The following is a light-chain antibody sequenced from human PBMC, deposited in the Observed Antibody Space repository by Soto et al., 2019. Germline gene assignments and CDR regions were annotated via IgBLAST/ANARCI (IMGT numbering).Light chain of an antibody. CDR3: SSWTTSPTMI. J-gene: IGLJ2*01. CDR2: DVN. V-gene: IGLV2-14*03. Sequence: QSALTQPASVSGSPGQSITISCTGTSRDIGAYNFVSWYQQHPGKAPKLMLYDVNIRPSGVSNRFSGSKSGNTASLTISGLQAEDEAAYYCSSWTTSPTMIFGGGTKLTVL. CDR1: SRDIGAYNF.